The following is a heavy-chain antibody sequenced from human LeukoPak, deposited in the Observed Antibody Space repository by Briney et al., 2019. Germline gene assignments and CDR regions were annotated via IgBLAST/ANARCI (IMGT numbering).Heavy chain of an antibody. CDR3: AGTAEVLRYCSSTSCTYYYYGKDV. D-gene: IGHD2-2*01. Sequence: ASVKVSCTAYGWTFSSYYLHWVRQAPGQGLEWMGVINPSGGSTSYAQLLKGRVTMTRDTSTSTVYMELSRLRTEDTAVYYCAGTAEVLRYCSSTSCTYYYYGKDVWGQGTTVTVSS. J-gene: IGHJ6*02. CDR1: GWTFSSYY. CDR2: INPSGGST. V-gene: IGHV1-46*04.